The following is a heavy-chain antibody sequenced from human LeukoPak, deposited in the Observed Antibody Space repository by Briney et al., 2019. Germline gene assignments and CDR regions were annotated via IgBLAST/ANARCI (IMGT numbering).Heavy chain of an antibody. D-gene: IGHD3-16*01. V-gene: IGHV3-30*03. J-gene: IGHJ3*02. CDR1: GFTFSSYG. CDR3: ARALNVGDAFDI. Sequence: GGSLRLSCAASGFTFSSYGMHWVRQAPGKGLEWVAVISYDGSNKYYADSVKGRFTISRDNSKNTLYLQMNSLRAEDTAVYYCARALNVGDAFDIWGQGTMVTVSS. CDR2: ISYDGSNK.